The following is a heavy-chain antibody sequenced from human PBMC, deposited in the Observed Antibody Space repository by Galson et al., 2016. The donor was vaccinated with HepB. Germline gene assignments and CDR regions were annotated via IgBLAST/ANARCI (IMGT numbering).Heavy chain of an antibody. CDR2: INPSGGST. CDR1: GYTFTSCY. CDR3: AREGATSIGGFGY. D-gene: IGHD1-26*01. J-gene: IGHJ4*02. Sequence: SVKVSCKASGYTFTSCYMHWVRQAPGQGLEWMGIINPSGGSTSYAQNFQGRVTMTRDTSTSTVYMELSSLRSEGSAMYYCAREGATSIGGFGYWGQGTLVTVSS. V-gene: IGHV1-46*01.